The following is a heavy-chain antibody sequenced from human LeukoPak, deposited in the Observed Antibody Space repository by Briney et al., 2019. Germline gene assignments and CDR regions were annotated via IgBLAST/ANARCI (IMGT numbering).Heavy chain of an antibody. CDR1: GCTFNGYQ. J-gene: IGHJ4*02. Sequence: ASVKVSCKACGCTFNGYQMHWVRQAPGRGLAGMGWINPYSGATNHAQEFQGRVTMNRDTSTGTAYMELSRLRSDDTAVYYCARDYYGSGSYSTDYWGQGTLVTVSS. V-gene: IGHV1-2*02. CDR3: ARDYYGSGSYSTDY. CDR2: INPYSGAT. D-gene: IGHD3-10*01.